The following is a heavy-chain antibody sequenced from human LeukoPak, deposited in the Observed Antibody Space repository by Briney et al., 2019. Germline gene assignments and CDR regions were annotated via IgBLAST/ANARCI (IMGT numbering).Heavy chain of an antibody. CDR3: ASLYYDSSGYRDY. Sequence: GESLKISCKGSGYSFTSYWIGWVRQMPGKGLEWMGIIYPGDSDTRYSPSFQGQVTISADKSVSTAYLQWSSLKASDTAMYYCASLYYDSSGYRDYWGQGTLVTVSS. CDR2: IYPGDSDT. D-gene: IGHD3-22*01. J-gene: IGHJ4*02. CDR1: GYSFTSYW. V-gene: IGHV5-51*01.